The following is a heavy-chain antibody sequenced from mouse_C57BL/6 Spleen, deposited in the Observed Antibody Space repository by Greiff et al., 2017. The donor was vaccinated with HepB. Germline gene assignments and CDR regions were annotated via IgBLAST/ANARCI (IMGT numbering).Heavy chain of an antibody. CDR1: GFTFSSYA. J-gene: IGHJ4*01. D-gene: IGHD1-1*01. CDR3: ARRAGSSWDAMDY. V-gene: IGHV5-4*01. CDR2: ISDGGSYT. Sequence: VQLKESGGGLVKPGGSLKLSCAASGFTFSSYAMSWVRQTPEKRLEWVATISDGGSYTYYPDNVKGRFTISRDNAKNNLYLQMSHLKSEDTAMYYCARRAGSSWDAMDYWGQGTSVTVSS.